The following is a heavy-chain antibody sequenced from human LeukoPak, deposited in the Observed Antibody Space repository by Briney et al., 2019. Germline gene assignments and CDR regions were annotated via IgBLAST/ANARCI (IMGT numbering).Heavy chain of an antibody. CDR3: ARGALSLIAAFDS. V-gene: IGHV3-7*01. CDR2: IKQDGSEI. CDR1: GFTFSSYW. J-gene: IGHJ4*02. D-gene: IGHD6-25*01. Sequence: GGSLRHSCAASGFTFSSYWMHWVRQAPGKGLEWVANIKQDGSEIYFVDSVKGRFSISRENAKNSLYLQMNSLRAEDTAVYYCARGALSLIAAFDSWGQGTLVTVSS.